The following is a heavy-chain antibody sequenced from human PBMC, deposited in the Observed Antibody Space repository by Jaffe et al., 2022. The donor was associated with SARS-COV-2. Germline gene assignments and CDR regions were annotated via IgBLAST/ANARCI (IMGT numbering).Heavy chain of an antibody. CDR2: VHYSGST. J-gene: IGHJ4*02. CDR3: ARAYFNPRTGTTEYYFDY. Sequence: QVQLQESGPRLVKPSETLSLTCTVSGGSISSYYWSWIRQPPGKGLEWIGYVHYSGSTNYNPSLKSRVTISVDTSKNQFSLNLSSVTAADTAVYYCARAYFNPRTGTTEYYFDYWGQGTLVTVSS. D-gene: IGHD1-7*01. CDR1: GGSISSYY. V-gene: IGHV4-59*01.